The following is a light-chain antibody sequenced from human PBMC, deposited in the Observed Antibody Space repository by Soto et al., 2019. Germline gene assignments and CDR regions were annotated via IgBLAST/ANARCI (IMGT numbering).Light chain of an antibody. J-gene: IGKJ3*01. CDR1: QSVSSGH. CDR2: SAS. Sequence: EMVLTQSPGTLSLSRGERATLSCRASQSVSSGHLAWYQQKPGHTPRLLIYSASIGATGTPARFSGSGSGSDFTLTISSLQSEDFAVYYCQQYNKWPLTFGPGTKVDIK. V-gene: IGKV3-15*01. CDR3: QQYNKWPLT.